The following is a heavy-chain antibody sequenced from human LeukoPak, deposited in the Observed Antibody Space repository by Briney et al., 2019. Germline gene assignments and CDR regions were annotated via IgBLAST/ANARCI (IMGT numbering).Heavy chain of an antibody. CDR2: ISWHRGSI. J-gene: IGHJ6*02. D-gene: IGHD3-22*01. CDR1: GFTFDDYA. CDR3: ARSYYYDSSGYYYYYGMDV. Sequence: GRSLRLSCAASGFTFDDYAMHWVRQAPGKGLEWVSGISWHRGSIGYADSVKGRFTISRDNAKNSLYLQMNSLRAEDTAVYYCARSYYYDSSGYYYYYGMDVWGQGTTVTVSS. V-gene: IGHV3-9*01.